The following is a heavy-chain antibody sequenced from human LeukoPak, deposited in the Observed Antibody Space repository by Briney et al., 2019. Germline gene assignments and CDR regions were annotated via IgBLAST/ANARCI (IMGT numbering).Heavy chain of an antibody. V-gene: IGHV3-21*01. CDR2: ISSSGGAT. Sequence: GGSLRLSCAASGFTFSSYGMSWVRQAPGKGLEWVSSISSSGGATYYADSVKGRFTISRDNAKNSLYLQMNSLRAEDTAVYYCARDQIVGATPFDYWGQGTLVTVSS. J-gene: IGHJ4*02. CDR1: GFTFSSYG. D-gene: IGHD1-26*01. CDR3: ARDQIVGATPFDY.